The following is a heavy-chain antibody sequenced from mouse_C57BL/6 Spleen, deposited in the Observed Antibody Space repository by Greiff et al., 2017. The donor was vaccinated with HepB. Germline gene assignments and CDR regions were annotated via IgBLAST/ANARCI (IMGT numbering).Heavy chain of an antibody. J-gene: IGHJ3*01. V-gene: IGHV5-16*01. D-gene: IGHD2-4*01. CDR3: AIYYDYGAWFAY. Sequence: EVKVVESEGGLVQPGSSMKLSCTASGFTFSDYYMAWVRQVPEKGLEWVANINYDGSSTYYLDSLKSRFIISRDNAKNILYLQMSSLKSEDTATYYCAIYYDYGAWFAYWGQGTLVTVSA. CDR1: GFTFSDYY. CDR2: INYDGSST.